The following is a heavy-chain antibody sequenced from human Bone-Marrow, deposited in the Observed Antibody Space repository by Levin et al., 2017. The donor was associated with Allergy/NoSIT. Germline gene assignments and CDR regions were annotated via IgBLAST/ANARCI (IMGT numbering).Heavy chain of an antibody. J-gene: IGHJ6*02. CDR3: ARIPQQRGLYDYGMDV. CDR2: IYYSGST. V-gene: IGHV4-59*01. CDR1: GGSISSYY. Sequence: SETLSLTCTVSGGSISSYYWSWIRQPPGKGLEWIGYIYYSGSTNYNPSLKSRVTISVDTSKNQFSLKLSSVTAADTAVYYCARIPQQRGLYDYGMDVWGQGTTVTVSS. D-gene: IGHD6-25*01.